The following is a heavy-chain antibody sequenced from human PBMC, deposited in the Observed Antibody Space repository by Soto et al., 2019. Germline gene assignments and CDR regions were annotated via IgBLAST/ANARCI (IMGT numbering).Heavy chain of an antibody. CDR1: GFTFSSYA. Sequence: GGSLRLSCAASGFTFSSYAMSWVRQAPGKGLEWVSAISGSGGSTYYADSVKGRFTISRDNSKNTLYLQMNSLRAEDTAVYYCAKDSQGRYYYYGMDVWGQGTKVTVSS. J-gene: IGHJ6*02. CDR2: ISGSGGST. V-gene: IGHV3-23*01. CDR3: AKDSQGRYYYYGMDV.